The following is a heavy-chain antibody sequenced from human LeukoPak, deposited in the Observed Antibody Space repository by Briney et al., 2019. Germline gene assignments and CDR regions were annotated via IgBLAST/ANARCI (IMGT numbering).Heavy chain of an antibody. V-gene: IGHV3-23*01. CDR3: AKDLVYPRTVVIIGRAVAGSTGVY. Sequence: GGSLRLSCAASGFTFSSYAMSWVRQPPAKGLEWVSAISVSGGSTYYADSAKGRFTISRDNAKNTLYLQMNSLRAEDTAVYYCAKDLVYPRTVVIIGRAVAGSTGVYWGQGTLVTVSS. J-gene: IGHJ4*02. CDR1: GFTFSSYA. CDR2: ISVSGGST. D-gene: IGHD6-19*01.